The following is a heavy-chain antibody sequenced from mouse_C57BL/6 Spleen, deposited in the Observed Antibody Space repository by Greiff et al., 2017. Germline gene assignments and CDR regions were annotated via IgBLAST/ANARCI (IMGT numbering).Heavy chain of an antibody. D-gene: IGHD1-1*01. CDR1: GFTFSDYG. CDR2: ISRGSSTI. V-gene: IGHV5-17*01. CDR3: ASDGSSYRAWFAY. Sequence: EVMLVESGGGLVKPGGSLKLSCAASGFTFSDYGMHWVRQAPEKGLEWVAYISRGSSTIYYADTLKGRFTISRDNATNTLFLQLTSLRSEDTAVYYGASDGSSYRAWFAYWGQGTLVTVSA. J-gene: IGHJ3*01.